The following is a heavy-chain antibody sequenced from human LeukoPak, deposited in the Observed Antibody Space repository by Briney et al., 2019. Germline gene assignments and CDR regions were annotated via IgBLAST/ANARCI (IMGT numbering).Heavy chain of an antibody. CDR2: IISGDTT. D-gene: IGHD6-13*01. J-gene: IGHJ4*02. CDR1: GFTFSSSG. Sequence: GGSLRLSCAASGFTFSSSGMIWVRQAPGKGLEWVSAIISGDTTYYADSVKGRFTISRDNSKNTLYLQMSSLRAEDTAVYYCAKIPNTISWYFDYGAQEPRVTVSS. V-gene: IGHV3-23*01. CDR3: AKIPNTISWYFDY.